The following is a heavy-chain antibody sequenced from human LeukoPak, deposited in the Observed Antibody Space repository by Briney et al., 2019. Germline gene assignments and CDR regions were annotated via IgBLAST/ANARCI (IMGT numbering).Heavy chain of an antibody. J-gene: IGHJ4*02. CDR3: ARDRGYTSGWPNFDY. Sequence: GGSLRLSCAASGFTFSSYAMHWVRQAPGKGLEWVAVISYDGGNKYYPDSVKGRFTISRDNSKNTLYLQMNSLRGEDTSVYYCARDRGYTSGWPNFDYWGQGTLVTVSS. V-gene: IGHV3-30*04. D-gene: IGHD6-19*01. CDR2: ISYDGGNK. CDR1: GFTFSSYA.